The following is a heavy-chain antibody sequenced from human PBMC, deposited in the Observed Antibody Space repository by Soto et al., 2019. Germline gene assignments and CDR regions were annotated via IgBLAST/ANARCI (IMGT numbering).Heavy chain of an antibody. D-gene: IGHD5-12*01. V-gene: IGHV1-69*01. CDR1: GGTFSSYA. CDR3: ARLELGGYNIDY. J-gene: IGHJ4*02. Sequence: QVQLVQSGAEVKKPGSSVKVSCKASGGTFSSYAISWVRQAPGQGLEWMGGIIPIFGTANYAEKFQGRVTITADESTSTADMELSSLRSEDTAVYYCARLELGGYNIDYWGQGTLVTVFS. CDR2: IIPIFGTA.